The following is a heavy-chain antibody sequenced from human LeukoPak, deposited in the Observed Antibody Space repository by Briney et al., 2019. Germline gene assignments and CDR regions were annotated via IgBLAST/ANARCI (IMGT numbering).Heavy chain of an antibody. V-gene: IGHV3-23*01. CDR3: AKTYVDTTFFDS. D-gene: IGHD5-18*01. CDR2: ISGSGGTI. Sequence: QPGGSLRLSCVASGFSFSNYAINWVRQAPGKGLEWVSAISGSGGTIFYADSVKGRFAISRDNSKNTLYLQMTSLRAEDTAVYYCAKTYVDTTFFDSWGQGTRVTVSS. J-gene: IGHJ4*02. CDR1: GFSFSNYA.